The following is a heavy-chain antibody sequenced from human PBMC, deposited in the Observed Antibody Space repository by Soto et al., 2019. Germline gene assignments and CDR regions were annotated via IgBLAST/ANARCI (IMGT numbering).Heavy chain of an antibody. Sequence: EVQLVESGGGLVQPGGSLRLSCAASGFTFSSYWMSWVRQAPGKGLEWVANIKQDGSEKYYVDSVKGRFTISRDNAKNSLYLQMNSLRAEDTAVYYCASGGVMITFGGVLGWGQGTLVTVSS. CDR3: ASGGVMITFGGVLG. CDR2: IKQDGSEK. J-gene: IGHJ4*02. V-gene: IGHV3-7*01. D-gene: IGHD3-16*01. CDR1: GFTFSSYW.